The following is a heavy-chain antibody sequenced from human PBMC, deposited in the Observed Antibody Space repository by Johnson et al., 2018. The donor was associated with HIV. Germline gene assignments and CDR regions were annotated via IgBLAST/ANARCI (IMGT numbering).Heavy chain of an antibody. CDR3: AFIEYSSLDAFDI. CDR1: AFTFSSYA. D-gene: IGHD6-6*01. V-gene: IGHV3-30*04. Sequence: QMLLVESGGGVVQPGRSLRLSCAASAFTFSSYAMHWVRQAPGKGLEWVAVMSSDGSITYFADSVKGRFTISRDNSKNTLYLQMNSLRAEDTAVYYCAFIEYSSLDAFDIWGQGTMVTVSS. J-gene: IGHJ3*02. CDR2: MSSDGSIT.